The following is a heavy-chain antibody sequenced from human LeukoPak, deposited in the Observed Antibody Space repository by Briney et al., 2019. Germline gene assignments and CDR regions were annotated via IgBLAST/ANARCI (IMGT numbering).Heavy chain of an antibody. CDR1: GFTFSDYI. J-gene: IGHJ3*02. CDR3: TRDGGDSSNSAFDI. Sequence: GGSLRLSCAASGFTFSDYILDWVRQAPGEGLEWVGRIRRGTNSYTTEYAASVKGRFIISRDDSKNSLYLHMNSLKTEDTAVYHCTRDGGDSSNSAFDIWGQGTVVTVSS. CDR2: IRRGTNSYTT. V-gene: IGHV3-72*01. D-gene: IGHD2-2*01.